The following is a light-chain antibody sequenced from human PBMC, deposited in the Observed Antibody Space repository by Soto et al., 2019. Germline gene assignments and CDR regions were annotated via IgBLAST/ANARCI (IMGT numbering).Light chain of an antibody. CDR1: QSLSNNY. CDR2: DDS. V-gene: IGKV3D-20*01. J-gene: IGKJ2*01. CDR3: QHLHRTPFVYT. Sequence: PGERATLSCGAGQSLSNNYLAWYQHKPCLAPRLLIYDDSSSAPGIPDRFSGSGSGTDFTLTISRLEPEDFAVYYCQHLHRTPFVYTFGQGTTLE.